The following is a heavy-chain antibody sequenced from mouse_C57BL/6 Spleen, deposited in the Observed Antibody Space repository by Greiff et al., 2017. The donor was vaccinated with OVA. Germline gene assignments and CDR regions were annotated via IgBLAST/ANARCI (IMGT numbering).Heavy chain of an antibody. D-gene: IGHD2-1*01. V-gene: IGHV5-9-1*02. CDR3: TRDRDYGNYGGVYAMDY. J-gene: IGHJ4*01. Sequence: EVKLVESGEGLVKPGGSLKLSCAASGFTFSSYAMSWVRQTPEKRLEWVAYISSGGDYIYYADTVKGRFTISRDNARNTLYLQMSSLKSEDTAMYYCTRDRDYGNYGGVYAMDYWGQGTSVTVSS. CDR1: GFTFSSYA. CDR2: ISSGGDYI.